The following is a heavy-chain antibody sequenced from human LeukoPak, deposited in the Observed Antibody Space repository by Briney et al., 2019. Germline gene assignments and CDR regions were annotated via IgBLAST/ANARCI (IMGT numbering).Heavy chain of an antibody. V-gene: IGHV4-34*10. CDR3: ARDHDY. Sequence: PSETLSLTCAVYGGSFSGYYWSWIRQPPGKGLEWIGEINHRGSTNYNPSLKSRLTISVDTSKNQFYLKLSSVTAADTAVYYCARDHDYWGQGTLVTVSS. CDR1: GGSFSGYY. CDR2: INHRGST. J-gene: IGHJ4*02.